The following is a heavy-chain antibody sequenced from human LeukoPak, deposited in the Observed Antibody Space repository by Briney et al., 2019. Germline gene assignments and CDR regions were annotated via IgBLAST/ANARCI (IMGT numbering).Heavy chain of an antibody. J-gene: IGHJ5*02. CDR2: ITSDGSST. CDR1: GFTFSRYW. V-gene: IGHV3-74*01. D-gene: IGHD3-10*01. CDR3: ASTSGTYRFDP. Sequence: GGSLRLSCAASGFTFSRYWMHWVRQAPGKGLVWVSRITSDGSSTTYADSVRGRFTISRDNAKNTLYLQMNSLRAEDTALYYCASTSGTYRFDPWGQGTLVTVSS.